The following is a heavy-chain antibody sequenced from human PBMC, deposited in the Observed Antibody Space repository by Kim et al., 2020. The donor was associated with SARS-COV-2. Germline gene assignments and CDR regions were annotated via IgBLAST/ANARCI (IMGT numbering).Heavy chain of an antibody. CDR2: IYWDDDK. J-gene: IGHJ5*02. Sequence: SGPTLVNPTQTLTLTCTFSGFSLSTSGVGVGWIRQPPGKALEWLALIYWDDDKRYSPSLKSRLTITKDTSKNQVVLTMTNMDPVDTATYYCAHHSSSWYWGPTQPNWFDPWGQGTLVTVSS. V-gene: IGHV2-5*02. D-gene: IGHD6-13*01. CDR1: GFSLSTSGVG. CDR3: AHHSSSWYWGPTQPNWFDP.